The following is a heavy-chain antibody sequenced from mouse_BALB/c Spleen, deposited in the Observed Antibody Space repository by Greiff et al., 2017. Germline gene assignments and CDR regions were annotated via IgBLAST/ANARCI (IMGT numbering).Heavy chain of an antibody. J-gene: IGHJ3*01. D-gene: IGHD2-4*01. Sequence: VKLQESGAELMKPGASVKISCKATGYTFSSYWIEWVKQRPGHGLEWIGEILPGSGSTNYNEKFKGKATFTADTSSNTAYMQLSSLTSEDSAVYYCARSFYYDYEGAWFAYWGQGTLVTVSA. CDR1: GYTFSSYW. CDR2: ILPGSGST. V-gene: IGHV1-9*01. CDR3: ARSFYYDYEGAWFAY.